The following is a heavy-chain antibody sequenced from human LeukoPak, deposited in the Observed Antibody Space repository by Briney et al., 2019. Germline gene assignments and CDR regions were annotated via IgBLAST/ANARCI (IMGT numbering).Heavy chain of an antibody. Sequence: GGSLRLSCAASGFAFDDYGMSWVRQAPGKGLEWVSSISSSSSYIYYADSVKGRFTISRDNAKNSLYLQMNSLRAEDTAVYYCARIAVVLEGAFDIWGQGTMVTVSS. CDR3: ARIAVVLEGAFDI. J-gene: IGHJ3*02. V-gene: IGHV3-21*01. CDR2: ISSSSSYI. CDR1: GFAFDDYG. D-gene: IGHD6-19*01.